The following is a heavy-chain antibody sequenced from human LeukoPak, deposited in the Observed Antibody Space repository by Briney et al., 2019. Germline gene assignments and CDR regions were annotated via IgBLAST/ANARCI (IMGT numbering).Heavy chain of an antibody. CDR1: GFTFSSYA. V-gene: IGHV3-30-3*01. J-gene: IGHJ4*02. Sequence: PGGSLRLSCAASGFTFSSYAMHWVRQAPGKGLEWVALISYDGSNKYYADSVKGRFTISRDNSENTLYLQMNNLTPEDTAVFYCARDRSTTGSYSDYWGQGTLVSVSS. CDR2: ISYDGSNK. D-gene: IGHD1-26*01. CDR3: ARDRSTTGSYSDY.